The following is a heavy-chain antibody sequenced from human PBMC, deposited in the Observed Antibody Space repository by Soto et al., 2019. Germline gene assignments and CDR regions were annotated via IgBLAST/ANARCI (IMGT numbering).Heavy chain of an antibody. CDR3: ARDWGAFDS. CDR2: LYTSGNT. V-gene: IGHV4-4*07. D-gene: IGHD3-16*01. Sequence: QVQLQESGPGLVKPSETLSLTCIVSGASISSYYWSWIRQPAGKGLEWIGSLYTSGNTNYNPSLKIRITMSVDRSKNHFSLKLSSVTAADTAVYYCARDWGAFDSWGQGTLVTVSS. CDR1: GASISSYY. J-gene: IGHJ4*02.